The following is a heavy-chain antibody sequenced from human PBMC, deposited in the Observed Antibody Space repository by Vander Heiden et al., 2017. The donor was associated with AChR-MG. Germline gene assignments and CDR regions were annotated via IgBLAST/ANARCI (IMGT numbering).Heavy chain of an antibody. CDR3: ARGGGYDFWSGYYSGAIDY. CDR2: IYYSGST. D-gene: IGHD3-3*01. J-gene: IGHJ4*02. CDR1: GCPISSYY. Sequence: QVQLQESGPGLVKPSETLSLTCTVSGCPISSYYWSWIRQPPGKGLEWIGYIYYSGSTNYNPSLKSRVTISVDTSKNQFSLKLSSVTAADTAVYYCARGGGYDFWSGYYSGAIDYWGQGTLVTVSS. V-gene: IGHV4-59*01.